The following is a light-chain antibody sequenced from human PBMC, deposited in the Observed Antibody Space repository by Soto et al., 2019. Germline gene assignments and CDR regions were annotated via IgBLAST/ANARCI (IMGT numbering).Light chain of an antibody. CDR2: EVT. Sequence: QSALTQPPFASGSPGQSVTISCTGTSSDVGGYNYVSWYQQHPGKAPKLMIYEVTKRPSGVPDRFSGSKSGNTASLTVSGRLPEDEADYYCASYAGSNKVFGTGTKVTVL. CDR1: SSDVGGYNY. CDR3: ASYAGSNKV. V-gene: IGLV2-8*01. J-gene: IGLJ1*01.